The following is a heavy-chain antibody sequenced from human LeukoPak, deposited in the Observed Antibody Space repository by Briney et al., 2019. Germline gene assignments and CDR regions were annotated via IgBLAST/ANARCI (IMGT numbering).Heavy chain of an antibody. CDR1: GFTFSSYS. V-gene: IGHV3-48*04. J-gene: IGHJ4*02. CDR3: AKGWTYYYDSSGYAFDY. Sequence: GGSLRLFCAASGFTFSSYSMNWVRQAPGKGLEWVSYISSSSSTIYYADSVKGRFTISRDNAKNSLYLQMNSLRAEDTAIYYCAKGWTYYYDSSGYAFDYWGQGTPVTVSS. CDR2: ISSSSSTI. D-gene: IGHD3-22*01.